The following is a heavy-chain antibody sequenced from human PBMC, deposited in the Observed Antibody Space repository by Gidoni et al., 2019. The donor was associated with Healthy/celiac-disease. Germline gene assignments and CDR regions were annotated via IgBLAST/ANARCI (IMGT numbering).Heavy chain of an antibody. CDR2: INHSGST. J-gene: IGHJ3*02. Sequence: AQLHQWGAGLLKPSETLSLTCAVSGGSFRAYYWSWIRQPAGKGLEWIGEINHSGSTNYNPSVKSRATISVDTSKNQFSLKLSSVTAADTAVYYWARIYGDYADDAFDIWGQGTMVTVSA. CDR1: GGSFRAYY. D-gene: IGHD4-17*01. V-gene: IGHV4-34*01. CDR3: ARIYGDYADDAFDI.